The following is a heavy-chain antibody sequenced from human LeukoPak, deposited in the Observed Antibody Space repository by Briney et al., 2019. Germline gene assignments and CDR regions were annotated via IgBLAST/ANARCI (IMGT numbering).Heavy chain of an antibody. CDR3: ARAGVRYYYDSSGYRLSFDY. J-gene: IGHJ4*02. CDR2: INHSGST. V-gene: IGHV4-34*01. D-gene: IGHD3-22*01. CDR1: GGSYSGYY. Sequence: SETLSLSCAVYGGSYSGYYWSWIRQPPGKWLEWIGEINHSGSTNYNPSLKSRVTISVDTSKNQFSLKLSSVTAADTAVYYCARAGVRYYYDSSGYRLSFDYWGQGTLVTVSS.